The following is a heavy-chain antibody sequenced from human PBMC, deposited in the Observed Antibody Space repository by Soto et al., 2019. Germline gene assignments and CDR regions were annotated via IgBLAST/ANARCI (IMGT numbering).Heavy chain of an antibody. J-gene: IGHJ6*03. Sequence: QVQLQQWGAGLLKPSETLSLTCAVYGGSFSGYYWSWIRQPPGKGLEWIGEINHSGSTNYNPSLKSRVTISVDTSKNQFSLKLSSVTAADTAVYYCARDGSSTDLSDYYYYMDVWGKGTTVTVSS. CDR1: GGSFSGYY. CDR2: INHSGST. V-gene: IGHV4-34*01. D-gene: IGHD2-2*01. CDR3: ARDGSSTDLSDYYYYMDV.